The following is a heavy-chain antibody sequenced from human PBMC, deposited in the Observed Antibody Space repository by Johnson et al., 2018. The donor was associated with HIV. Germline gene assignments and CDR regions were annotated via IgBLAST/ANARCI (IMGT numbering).Heavy chain of an antibody. CDR1: GFTFNNYG. V-gene: IGHV3-33*06. Sequence: VQLVESGGVVVQPGGSLRLSCAASGFTFNNYGMHWVRQAPGKGLEWVAVIWFDGSNKHYADSVKGRFTISRDNSKNTLYLQMNSLRAEDTAVYYCAKEGITMEVDIWGQGTMVTVSS. CDR3: AKEGITMEVDI. J-gene: IGHJ3*02. D-gene: IGHD3-10*01. CDR2: IWFDGSNK.